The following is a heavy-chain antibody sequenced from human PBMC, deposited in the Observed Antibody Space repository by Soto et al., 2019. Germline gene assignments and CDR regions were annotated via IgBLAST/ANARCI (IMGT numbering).Heavy chain of an antibody. CDR1: GYTFTGYY. J-gene: IGHJ6*02. Sequence: ASVKVSCKASGYTFTGYYMHWVRQAPGQGLEWMGWINPNSGGTNYAQKFQGWVTMTRDTSISTAYMELSRLRSDDTAVYYCARSRSRFLQDSGVYYYYYGMDVWGQGTTVTVSS. D-gene: IGHD3-3*01. CDR2: INPNSGGT. V-gene: IGHV1-2*04. CDR3: ARSRSRFLQDSGVYYYYYGMDV.